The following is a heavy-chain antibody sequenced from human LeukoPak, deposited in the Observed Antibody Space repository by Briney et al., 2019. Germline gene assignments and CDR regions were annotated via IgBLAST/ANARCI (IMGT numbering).Heavy chain of an antibody. CDR2: IFPTGST. J-gene: IGHJ3*02. Sequence: PSETLSLTCTVSGGSISSYYWSWIRQPAGKGPEWIGRIFPTGSTNYNPSLKSRVTMSVDTSKNQFSLKLSSVTAADTAVYYCARDKDYFDSGGAFDIWGQGTMVTVSS. CDR1: GGSISSYY. CDR3: ARDKDYFDSGGAFDI. D-gene: IGHD3-22*01. V-gene: IGHV4-4*07.